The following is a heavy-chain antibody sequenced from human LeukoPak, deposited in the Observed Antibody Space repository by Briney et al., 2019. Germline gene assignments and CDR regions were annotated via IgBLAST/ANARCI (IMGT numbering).Heavy chain of an antibody. CDR1: GFTFSSYS. V-gene: IGHV3-20*04. D-gene: IGHD3-3*01. CDR2: INWNGGST. J-gene: IGHJ6*03. Sequence: GGSLRLSCAASGFTFSSYSMNWVRQAPGKGLEWVSGINWNGGSTGYADSVKGRFTISRDNAKNSLYLQMNSLRAEDTALYYCARVPPYDFWSGYWPRGDYYYYYMDVWGKGTTVTVSS. CDR3: ARVPPYDFWSGYWPRGDYYYYYMDV.